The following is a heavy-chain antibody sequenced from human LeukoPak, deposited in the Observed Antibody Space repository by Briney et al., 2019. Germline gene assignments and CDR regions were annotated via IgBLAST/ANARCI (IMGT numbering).Heavy chain of an antibody. Sequence: SETLSLTCTVSGGSISSYYWSWIRQPPGKGLEWIGYIYYSGSTNYNPSLKSRVTISVDTSKNQFSLKLSSVTAADTAVYYCARVGKGGRYYYYYYMDVWGKGTTVTVSS. CDR1: GGSISSYY. CDR2: IYYSGST. V-gene: IGHV4-59*12. D-gene: IGHD3-16*01. CDR3: ARVGKGGRYYYYYYMDV. J-gene: IGHJ6*03.